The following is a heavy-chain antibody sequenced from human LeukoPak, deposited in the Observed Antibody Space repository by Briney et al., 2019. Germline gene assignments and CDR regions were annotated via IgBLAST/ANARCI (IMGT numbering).Heavy chain of an antibody. V-gene: IGHV4-39*07. Sequence: SETLSLTCTVSGGSISSGDYYWSWIRQPPGKGLEWIGEINHSGSTNYNPSLKSRVTISVDTSKNQFSLKLSSVTAADTAVYYCASPYDSNAFDIWGQGTMVTVSS. CDR3: ASPYDSNAFDI. CDR2: INHSGST. D-gene: IGHD3-22*01. CDR1: GGSISSGDYY. J-gene: IGHJ3*02.